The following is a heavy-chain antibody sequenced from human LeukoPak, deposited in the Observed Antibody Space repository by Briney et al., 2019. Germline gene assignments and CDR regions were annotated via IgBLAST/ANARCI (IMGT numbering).Heavy chain of an antibody. CDR2: ISTDGSEK. D-gene: IGHD2-15*01. CDR3: ATCSGGRCYSKGFDY. V-gene: IGHV3-74*01. J-gene: IGHJ4*02. Sequence: GGSLRLSCAASGFSFSSYWMHCVRQAPGKGLVWVSCISTDGSEKRYADSVKGRFTISRDNAKNTLYLQMNSLKAEDTAVYYCATCSGGRCYSKGFDYWGQGTLVTVSS. CDR1: GFSFSSYW.